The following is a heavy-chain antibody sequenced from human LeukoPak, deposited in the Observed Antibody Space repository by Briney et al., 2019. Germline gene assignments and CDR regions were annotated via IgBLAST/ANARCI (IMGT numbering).Heavy chain of an antibody. D-gene: IGHD6-13*01. CDR1: GGSFSGYY. V-gene: IGHV4-34*01. CDR2: INHSGST. Sequence: PSETLSLTCAVYGGSFSGYYWSWIRQPPGKGLEWIGEINHSGSTNYNPSLKSRVTISVDTSKNQFSLKLSSVTAADTAVYYCARDCPTKNGSSCLDYWGQGTLVTVSS. CDR3: ARDCPTKNGSSCLDY. J-gene: IGHJ4*02.